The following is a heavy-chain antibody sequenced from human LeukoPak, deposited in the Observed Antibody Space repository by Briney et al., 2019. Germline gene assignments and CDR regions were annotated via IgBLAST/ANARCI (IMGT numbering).Heavy chain of an antibody. V-gene: IGHV1-69*13. CDR3: ASGMVRGPFDY. CDR2: IIPIFGTA. J-gene: IGHJ4*02. D-gene: IGHD3-10*01. Sequence: GASVMVSCKACVVTFSIYAISWVRQATGQGLAWMGGIIPIFGTANYAQKFQGRVTITADESTSTAYMELSSLRSEDTAVYYCASGMVRGPFDYWGQGTLVTVSS. CDR1: VVTFSIYA.